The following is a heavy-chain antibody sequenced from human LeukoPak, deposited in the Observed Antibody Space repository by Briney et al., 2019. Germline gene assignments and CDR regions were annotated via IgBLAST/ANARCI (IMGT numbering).Heavy chain of an antibody. CDR3: ARGRVARGAFDI. CDR1: GGSISSYY. CDR2: IYYSGST. J-gene: IGHJ3*02. D-gene: IGHD2-15*01. V-gene: IGHV4-59*01. Sequence: NPSETLSLTCTVSGGSISSYYWSWIRQPPGKGLEWIGYIYYSGSTNYNPSLKSRVTISVDTSKNQFSLKLSPVTAADTAVYYCARGRVARGAFDIWGQGTMVTVSS.